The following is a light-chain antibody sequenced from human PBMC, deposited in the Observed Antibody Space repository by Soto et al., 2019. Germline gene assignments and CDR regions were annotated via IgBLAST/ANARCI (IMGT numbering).Light chain of an antibody. CDR2: KAS. CDR1: QTISSW. J-gene: IGKJ1*01. Sequence: DIQMTQSPSTVSAYVGDSVTITCRASQTISSWLAWYQQKPGKAPKLLIYKASTLKSGVPSRFSGSGSGTEFTLTISSLQPDDFATYYCQHYNSYSEAFSQGTKVDIK. CDR3: QHYNSYSEA. V-gene: IGKV1-5*03.